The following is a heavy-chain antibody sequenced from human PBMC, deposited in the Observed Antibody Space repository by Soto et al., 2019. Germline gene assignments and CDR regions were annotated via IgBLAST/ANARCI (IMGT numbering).Heavy chain of an antibody. CDR3: ARGNHRWLQLWYFDL. J-gene: IGHJ2*01. CDR2: IIPIFGTA. CDR1: GGTFSSYT. V-gene: IGHV1-69*12. Sequence: QVQLVQSGAEVKKPGSSVTVSCKASGGTFSSYTISWVRQAPGQGLEWMGGIIPIFGTANYAQKFQGRVTITATDAKSTAYMELSSLRSEDTAVYYCARGNHRWLQLWYFDLWGRGTLVTVSS. D-gene: IGHD3-22*01.